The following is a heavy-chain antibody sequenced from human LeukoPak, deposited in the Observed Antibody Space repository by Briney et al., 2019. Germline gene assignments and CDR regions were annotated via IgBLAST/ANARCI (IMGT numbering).Heavy chain of an antibody. J-gene: IGHJ6*03. Sequence: GESLKISCKVSGYSFTNYWIVWVRQMPGKGLEWMGIIYPGDSDTRYSPSFQGQVTISADKSISTAYLQWSSLKASDTAMYYCARVVTMMVVVTPDYYMDVWGKGTTVTVSS. CDR2: IYPGDSDT. V-gene: IGHV5-51*01. D-gene: IGHD3-22*01. CDR1: GYSFTNYW. CDR3: ARVVTMMVVVTPDYYMDV.